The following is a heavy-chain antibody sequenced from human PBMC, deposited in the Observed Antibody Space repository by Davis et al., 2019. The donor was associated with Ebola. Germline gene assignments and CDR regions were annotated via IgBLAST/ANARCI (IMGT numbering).Heavy chain of an antibody. Sequence: AASVKVSCKSSGDTFNTYSISWIRQAPGQGLEWMGVIIPLFCTPNYAQKFQGRATITADKFASTVFMELSSLRSEDTAVYYCARDFGEGSGSYFVYWGQGSLVTVSS. CDR1: GDTFNTYS. D-gene: IGHD1-26*01. CDR2: IIPLFCTP. J-gene: IGHJ4*02. V-gene: IGHV1-69*06. CDR3: ARDFGEGSGSYFVY.